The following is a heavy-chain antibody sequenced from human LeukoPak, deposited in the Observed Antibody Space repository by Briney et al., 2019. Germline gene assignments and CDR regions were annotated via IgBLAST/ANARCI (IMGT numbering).Heavy chain of an antibody. V-gene: IGHV3-7*01. J-gene: IGHJ6*02. Sequence: PGGSLRLSCAASGFTFSSYWMSWVRQAPGKGLEWVANIKQDGSEKYYVDSVKGRFTISRDNAKNSLYLQMNSLRAEDTAVYYCARDLILGYCSSTSCRKPYYYYYYGMDVWGQGTTVTVSS. CDR2: IKQDGSEK. D-gene: IGHD2-2*01. CDR3: ARDLILGYCSSTSCRKPYYYYYYGMDV. CDR1: GFTFSSYW.